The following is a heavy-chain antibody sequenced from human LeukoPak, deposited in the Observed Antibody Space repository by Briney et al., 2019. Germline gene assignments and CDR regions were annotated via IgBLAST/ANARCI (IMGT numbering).Heavy chain of an antibody. CDR1: GYTFTGYY. Sequence: GASVKVSCKASGYTFTGYYMHWVQQAPGQGLEWMGWINPNSGGTNYAQKFRGRVTMTRDMSTSTVYMELSSLRSEDTAVYYCARGVLEWELPYFDYWGQGTLVTVSS. D-gene: IGHD1-26*01. CDR3: ARGVLEWELPYFDY. J-gene: IGHJ4*02. CDR2: INPNSGGT. V-gene: IGHV1-2*02.